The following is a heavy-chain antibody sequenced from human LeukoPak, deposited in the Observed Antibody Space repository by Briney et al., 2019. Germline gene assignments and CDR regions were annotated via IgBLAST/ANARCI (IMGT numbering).Heavy chain of an antibody. Sequence: KPSETLSLTCTVSGVSISGDGYYWSCIRQRPGKGLEWFVYIYYSGSTYYNPSLKSRVTISVDTSKNQFSLKLSSVTAADTAVYYCARDSRVATIQASTGFYGMDVWGKGTTVTVSS. CDR1: GVSISGDGYY. CDR3: ARDSRVATIQASTGFYGMDV. D-gene: IGHD5-12*01. CDR2: IYYSGST. J-gene: IGHJ6*04. V-gene: IGHV4-31*03.